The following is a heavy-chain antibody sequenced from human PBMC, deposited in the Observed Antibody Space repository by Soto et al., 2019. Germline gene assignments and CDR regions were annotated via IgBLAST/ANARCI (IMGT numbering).Heavy chain of an antibody. V-gene: IGHV4-39*01. CDR2: VYHTGNT. CDR3: ARLGGIAVAGPIYY. CDR1: GGSISRSNYY. D-gene: IGHD6-19*01. J-gene: IGHJ4*02. Sequence: QLQLQESGPGLVKPSETLSLTCSVSGGSISRSNYYWAWIRQPPGKGLEWIGSVYHTGNTYYSLSLRSRLAISLDTSKNQFSLRLDAVTAADTAIYYCARLGGIAVAGPIYYWGQGTLVTVSS.